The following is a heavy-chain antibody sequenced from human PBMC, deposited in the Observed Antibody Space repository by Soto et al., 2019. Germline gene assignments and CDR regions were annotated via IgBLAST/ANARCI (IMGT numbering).Heavy chain of an antibody. Sequence: GGSMRLSCAASGFTFSSYAMHWVRQAPGKGLEWVAVISNDGSNKFYADSVKGRFTISRDNTRNTLHLQMNTLRAEDTAVYYCAEELYYDHSSLDDSWGQGTLVTVSA. CDR1: GFTFSSYA. D-gene: IGHD3-22*01. J-gene: IGHJ4*02. V-gene: IGHV3-30*18. CDR2: ISNDGSNK. CDR3: AEELYYDHSSLDDS.